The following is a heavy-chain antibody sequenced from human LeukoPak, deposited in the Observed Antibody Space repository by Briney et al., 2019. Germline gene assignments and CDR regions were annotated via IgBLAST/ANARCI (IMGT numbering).Heavy chain of an antibody. D-gene: IGHD2-2*01. CDR3: ARGPPHIVVVPAAQGYFQH. J-gene: IGHJ1*01. V-gene: IGHV4-34*01. CDR2: INHSGST. CDR1: GGSFSGYY. Sequence: PSGTLSLTCAVYGGSFSGYYWSWIRQPPGKGLEWIGEINHSGSTNYNPSLKSRVTISVDTSKNQFSLKLSSVTAADTAVYYCARGPPHIVVVPAAQGYFQHWGQGTLVTVSS.